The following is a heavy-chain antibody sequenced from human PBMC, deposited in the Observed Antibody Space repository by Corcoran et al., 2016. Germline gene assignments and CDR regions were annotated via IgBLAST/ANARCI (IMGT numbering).Heavy chain of an antibody. CDR1: GGSFSGYY. D-gene: IGHD6-13*01. CDR3: ARASIAAAGPINGMDV. Sequence: QVQLQQWGAGLLKPSETLSLTCAVYGGSFSGYYWSWIRQPPGKGLEWIGEINHSGSTNYNPSLKSRVTISGDTSKNQFSLKLSSVTAADTAVYYCARASIAAAGPINGMDVWGQGTTVTVSS. V-gene: IGHV4-34*01. J-gene: IGHJ6*02. CDR2: INHSGST.